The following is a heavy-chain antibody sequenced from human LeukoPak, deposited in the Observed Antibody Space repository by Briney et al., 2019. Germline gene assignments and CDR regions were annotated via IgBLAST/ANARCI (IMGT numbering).Heavy chain of an antibody. CDR2: IQNDGSST. V-gene: IGHV3-74*01. CDR3: ARDLEVQDYYYYGMDV. CDR1: GFTFSRYW. J-gene: IGHJ6*02. D-gene: IGHD1-1*01. Sequence: QSGGSLRLSCAAPGFTFSRYWMHWVRQAPGKGLVWVSRIQNDGSSTRYADSVKGRFTISRDNAKNTLYLQMNSLRAEDTAVYYCARDLEVQDYYYYGMDVWGQGTTVTVSS.